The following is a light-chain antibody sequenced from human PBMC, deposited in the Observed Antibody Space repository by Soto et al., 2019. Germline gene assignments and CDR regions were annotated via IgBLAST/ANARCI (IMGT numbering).Light chain of an antibody. J-gene: IGLJ1*01. CDR1: TSDIGSNT. Sequence: QSVLTQPPSASGTPGQKVTISCSGATSDIGSNTIHWYRHLPGSGPTLVVFNNDQRPSGVPDRISGSKSGTSASLAISGLQAEDEADYCCNSFTSSSTYVFGTGTKVTVL. CDR3: NSFTSSSTYV. CDR2: NND. V-gene: IGLV1-44*01.